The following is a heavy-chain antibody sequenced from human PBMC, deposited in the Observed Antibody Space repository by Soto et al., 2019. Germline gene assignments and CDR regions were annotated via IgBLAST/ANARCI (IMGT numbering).Heavy chain of an antibody. V-gene: IGHV5-51*01. D-gene: IGHD2-21*01. J-gene: IGHJ4*02. CDR1: GYSLTNYW. CDR2: IYVGDSDT. CDR3: ARLVNIFDFDY. Sequence: GESLKISCKGSGYSLTNYWIGWVRQMPGKGLEWMGIIYVGDSDTRYSPSFQGQVTISADKSISTAYLQWSSLKPSDTAMYYCARLVNIFDFDYWGQGTLVTVSS.